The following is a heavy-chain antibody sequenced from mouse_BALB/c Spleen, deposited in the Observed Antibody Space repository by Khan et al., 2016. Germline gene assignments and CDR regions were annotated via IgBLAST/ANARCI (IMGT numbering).Heavy chain of an antibody. CDR3: ARGNYGSSYWYFDV. CDR1: VYTFTNYG. Sequence: QIQLVQSGPELKKPGETVKISCKASVYTFTNYGMNWVKQAPGKGLKWMAWINTYTGEPTYADDLKGRLAFSLETSASTAYLQINELKNEDMATYFCARGNYGSSYWYFDVWGAGTTVTVSS. D-gene: IGHD1-1*01. CDR2: INTYTGEP. V-gene: IGHV9-1*02. J-gene: IGHJ1*01.